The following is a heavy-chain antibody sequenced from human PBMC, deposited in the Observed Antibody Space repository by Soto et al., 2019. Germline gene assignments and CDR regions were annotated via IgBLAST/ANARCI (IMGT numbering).Heavy chain of an antibody. Sequence: EVQLVESGGGLVQPGGSLRLSCAASEFTFSNYWMSWVRQAPGKGLEWVANIKPDGSEKFYVDSVKGRFTISRDNAKNSQYLQMNSLRAEDTAVYYCTRSVTVRAAAVGYWGQGTLVTVSS. CDR2: IKPDGSEK. J-gene: IGHJ4*02. D-gene: IGHD2-2*01. V-gene: IGHV3-7*01. CDR1: EFTFSNYW. CDR3: TRSVTVRAAAVGY.